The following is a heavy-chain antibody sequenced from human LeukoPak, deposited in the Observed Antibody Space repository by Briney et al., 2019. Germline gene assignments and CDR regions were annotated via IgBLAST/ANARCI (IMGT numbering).Heavy chain of an antibody. Sequence: SETLSLTCTVSGGSISSSSYYWGPIRQPPGKGLEWIGSIYYSGSTYYNPSLKSRVTISVDTSKNQFSLKLSSVTAADTAVYYCARRYYYDSSGYYYMFDYWGQGTLVTVSS. V-gene: IGHV4-39*01. CDR3: ARRYYYDSSGYYYMFDY. J-gene: IGHJ4*02. CDR2: IYYSGST. CDR1: GGSISSSSYY. D-gene: IGHD3-22*01.